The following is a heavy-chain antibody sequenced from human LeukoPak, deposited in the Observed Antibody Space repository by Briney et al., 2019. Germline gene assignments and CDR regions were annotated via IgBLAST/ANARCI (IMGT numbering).Heavy chain of an antibody. CDR2: IGGTHSNI. CDR1: GFTFSIYS. D-gene: IGHD4-17*01. V-gene: IGHV3-48*02. J-gene: IGHJ4*02. CDR3: ARDRDYAFDS. Sequence: GGSLRLSCAASGFTFSIYSMNWVRQAPGKGLEWVSYIGGTHSNIYYADSVKGRFTISRDDAKNSLYLQMNSLRDEDTAVYYCARDRDYAFDSWGQGTLVTVSS.